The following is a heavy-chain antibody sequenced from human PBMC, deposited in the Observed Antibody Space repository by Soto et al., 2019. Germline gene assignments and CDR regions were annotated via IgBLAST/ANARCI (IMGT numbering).Heavy chain of an antibody. CDR2: IKTKRKSYTT. V-gene: IGHV3-72*01. CDR1: GFTFSDHY. J-gene: IGHJ4*02. CDR3: ARYIVATKYLDY. Sequence: EVQLVESGGVLVQPGGSLRLSCAASGFTFSDHYMDWVRQAPGKGLEWVGRIKTKRKSYTTQYAASVTGRFTISRDDSRNSLYLQMEILKADDTAVYYCARYIVATKYLDYWGQGTLVTVSS. D-gene: IGHD5-12*01.